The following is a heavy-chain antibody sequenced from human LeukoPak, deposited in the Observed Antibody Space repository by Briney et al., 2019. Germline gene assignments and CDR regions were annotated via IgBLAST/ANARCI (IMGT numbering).Heavy chain of an antibody. Sequence: SETLSLTCTVSGGSISSSSYYWGWIRQPPGKGLEWIGSIYYSGSTYYNPSLKSRVTISVDTSKNQFSLKLSSVTAADTAVYYCASCGSSWSYYYYYYMDVWGKGTTVTVSS. J-gene: IGHJ6*03. V-gene: IGHV4-39*07. D-gene: IGHD6-13*01. CDR1: GGSISSSSYY. CDR2: IYYSGST. CDR3: ASCGSSWSYYYYYYMDV.